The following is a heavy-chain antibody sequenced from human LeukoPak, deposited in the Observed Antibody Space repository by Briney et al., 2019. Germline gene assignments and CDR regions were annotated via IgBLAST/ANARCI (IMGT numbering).Heavy chain of an antibody. V-gene: IGHV1-3*03. J-gene: IGHJ4*02. CDR1: GFTFTSYA. CDR3: AREGYYYDSSGYLPKILAFDY. CDR2: INAGNGNT. Sequence: PGGSLRLSCAASGFTFTSYAMHWVRQAPGQRLEWMGWINAGNGNTKYSQEFQGRVTITRDTSASTAYMELSSLRSEDMAVYYCAREGYYYDSSGYLPKILAFDYWGQGTLVTVSS. D-gene: IGHD3-22*01.